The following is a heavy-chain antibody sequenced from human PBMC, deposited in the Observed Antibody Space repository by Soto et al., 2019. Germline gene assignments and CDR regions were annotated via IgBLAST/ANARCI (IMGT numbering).Heavy chain of an antibody. J-gene: IGHJ1*01. Sequence: SETLSLTCTVSGGSISSSSYYWGWIRQPPGKGLEWIGSIYYSGSTYYNPSLKSRVTISVDTSKNQFSLKLSSVTAADTAVYYCARHGGYYASSGYYQHWGQGTLVTVSS. CDR3: ARHGGYYASSGYYQH. CDR1: GGSISSSSYY. CDR2: IYYSGST. V-gene: IGHV4-39*01. D-gene: IGHD3-22*01.